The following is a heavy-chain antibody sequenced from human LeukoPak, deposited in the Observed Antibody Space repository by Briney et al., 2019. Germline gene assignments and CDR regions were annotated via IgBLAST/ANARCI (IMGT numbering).Heavy chain of an antibody. J-gene: IGHJ4*02. CDR2: FSPSDGRT. CDR3: AKDRVVHCGGDCSNFDY. D-gene: IGHD2-21*02. V-gene: IGHV3-23*01. CDR1: GFTFSSYA. Sequence: GGSLRLSCAASGFTFSSYAMSWVRQAPGRGLEWVSGFSPSDGRTSYADSVKGRFTISRDKSKNTLYLQMNSLRAGDTAVYYCAKDRVVHCGGDCSNFDYWGQGTLVTVSS.